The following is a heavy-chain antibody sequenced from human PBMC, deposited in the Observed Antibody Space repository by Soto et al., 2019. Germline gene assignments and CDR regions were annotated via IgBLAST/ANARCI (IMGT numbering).Heavy chain of an antibody. D-gene: IGHD5-12*01. CDR3: AKHGRTLVATGRLSDAFDI. Sequence: QVQLVESGGGVVQPGRSLRLSCAASGCTFSGHGMHWVRQAPGKGLEWVALISFDGSNKYYADSVKGRFTISRDNSKNTLYLQMNSLRAEDTAVYYCAKHGRTLVATGRLSDAFDIWGQGTMVTVSS. CDR1: GCTFSGHG. J-gene: IGHJ3*02. CDR2: ISFDGSNK. V-gene: IGHV3-30*18.